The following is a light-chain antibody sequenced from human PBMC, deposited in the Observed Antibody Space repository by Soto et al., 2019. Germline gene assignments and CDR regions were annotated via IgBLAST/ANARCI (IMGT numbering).Light chain of an antibody. Sequence: QSALTQPASVSGSPGQSITISCTGTSSDFGGYTYVSWYQLHPGKAPKLMIFDATSRPSGVSNRFSGSKSDNTASLTIAGLQAEDEADYYCSSYTSTSTYVFGTGTKVTVL. CDR2: DAT. V-gene: IGLV2-14*03. CDR3: SSYTSTSTYV. J-gene: IGLJ1*01. CDR1: SSDFGGYTY.